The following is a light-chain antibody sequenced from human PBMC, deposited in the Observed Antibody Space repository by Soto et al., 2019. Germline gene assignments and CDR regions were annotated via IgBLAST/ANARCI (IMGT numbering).Light chain of an antibody. J-gene: IGKJ1*01. CDR1: QNISSY. CDR2: DVS. V-gene: IGKV3-11*01. CDR3: QQRSNWPRT. Sequence: DMVMTQSPATLSASPGERATLSCRASQNISSYLTWYQQKPGQAPRLLIYDVSTRATGIPARFSGSGSGTDFSLTISSLEPEDFAVYYCQQRSNWPRTFGQGTKVDIK.